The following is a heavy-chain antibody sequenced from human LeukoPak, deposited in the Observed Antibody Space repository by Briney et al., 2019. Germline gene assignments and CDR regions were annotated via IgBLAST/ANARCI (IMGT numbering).Heavy chain of an antibody. Sequence: GGSLRLSCAASGFTFSRYGMHWVRQAPGKGLEWVTAISYDGSNKYYADSVKGRFTISRDNSKNTLYVQMNSLRAEDTAVYYCARGMVGPPYSSSWSDGAFDIWGQGTMVTVSS. D-gene: IGHD6-13*01. CDR1: GFTFSRYG. CDR3: ARGMVGPPYSSSWSDGAFDI. CDR2: ISYDGSNK. J-gene: IGHJ3*02. V-gene: IGHV3-30*04.